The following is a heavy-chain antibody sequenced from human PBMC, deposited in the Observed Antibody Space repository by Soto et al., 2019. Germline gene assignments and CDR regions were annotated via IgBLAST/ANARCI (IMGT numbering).Heavy chain of an antibody. CDR1: GGSISSGGYY. CDR3: AQSYGGSSSRMNYYGYCDL. D-gene: IGHD2-15*01. Sequence: QVQLQESGPGLVKPSQTLSLTCTVSGGSISSGGYYWSWIRQHPGKGLEWIGYIYYSGSTYYNPSLKSRVPISVDTSKNQFSLKLSSVTAADTAVYYCAQSYGGSSSRMNYYGYCDLWGRGTLVNGSS. J-gene: IGHJ2*01. V-gene: IGHV4-31*03. CDR2: IYYSGST.